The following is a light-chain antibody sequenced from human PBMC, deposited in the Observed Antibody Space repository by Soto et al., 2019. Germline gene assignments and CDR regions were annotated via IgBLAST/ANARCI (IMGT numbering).Light chain of an antibody. CDR2: GAS. CDR3: QQYGSSQWT. V-gene: IGKV3-20*01. CDR1: QSVSSSY. Sequence: EIVLTQSPCTLSLSPGERATLSCRASQSVSSSYLAWYQQKPGQAPRLLIYGASSRATCIPDRFSGSGSRTDFTLTIRRLEAEDFAVYYGQQYGSSQWTFGQGTKVEIK. J-gene: IGKJ1*01.